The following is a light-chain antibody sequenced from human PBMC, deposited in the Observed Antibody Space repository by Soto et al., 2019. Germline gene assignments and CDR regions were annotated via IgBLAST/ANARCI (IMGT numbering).Light chain of an antibody. Sequence: QAVLTQPASVSGSPGQSITISCTGTSGDIGSYNRVSWYQQHPGKAPKLIIYEVTDRPSGVSNRFSGSKSGNTASLTISGLQAEDEAEYYCSSYTNINATAWVFGTGIQVTVL. CDR1: SGDIGSYNR. CDR3: SSYTNINATAWV. CDR2: EVT. J-gene: IGLJ1*01. V-gene: IGLV2-14*01.